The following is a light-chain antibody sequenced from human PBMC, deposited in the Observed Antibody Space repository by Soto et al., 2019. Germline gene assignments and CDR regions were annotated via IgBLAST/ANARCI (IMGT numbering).Light chain of an antibody. Sequence: DIVMTQSPGTLSVSPGERATLSCRASQSVSSNLAWYQQKPGQPPRLLIYDASTRATGIPARFSGSGSGTDFTLSIRSLQSEDFAVYFCQQYNTWPPYTFGQGTKLEI. CDR3: QQYNTWPPYT. CDR2: DAS. V-gene: IGKV3-15*01. J-gene: IGKJ2*01. CDR1: QSVSSN.